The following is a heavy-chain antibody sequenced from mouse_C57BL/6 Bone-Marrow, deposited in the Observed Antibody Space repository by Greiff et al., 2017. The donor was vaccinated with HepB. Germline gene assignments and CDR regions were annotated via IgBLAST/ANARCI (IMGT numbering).Heavy chain of an antibody. Sequence: EVKLVESGGDLVKPGGSLKLSCAASGFTFSSYGMSWVRQTPDKRLEWVATISSGGSYTYYPDSVKGRFTISRDKAKNTLYLQMSSLKSEDTAMYYCAGLTPQNYYDITWFAYWGQGTLVTVSA. D-gene: IGHD1-1*01. V-gene: IGHV5-6*01. CDR1: GFTFSSYG. CDR2: ISSGGSYT. J-gene: IGHJ3*01. CDR3: AGLTPQNYYDITWFAY.